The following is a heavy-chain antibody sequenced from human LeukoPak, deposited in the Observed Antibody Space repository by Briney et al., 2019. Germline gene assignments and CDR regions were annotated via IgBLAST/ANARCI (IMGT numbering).Heavy chain of an antibody. CDR2: SNPNSGGT. D-gene: IGHD3-9*01. CDR3: ARGRLRYFDWLLLDY. J-gene: IGHJ4*02. CDR1: GYTFTGYY. Sequence: ASVKVSCKASGYTFTGYYMHWVRQAPGQGLEWMGWSNPNSGGTNYAQKFQGRVTMTRDTSISTAYMELSRLRSDDTAVYYCARGRLRYFDWLLLDYWGQGTLVTVSS. V-gene: IGHV1-2*02.